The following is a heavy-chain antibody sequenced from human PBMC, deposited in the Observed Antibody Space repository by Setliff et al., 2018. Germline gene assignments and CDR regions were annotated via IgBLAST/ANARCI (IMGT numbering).Heavy chain of an antibody. CDR3: ASCHVGFAHDFNY. Sequence: PSETLSLTCTVSGGFIRDYYWNWIRQSPGKGLEWIGYIYYRGSPYYNPSLKSRVTMSIDSSKKQFSLKLSSVTATDTAVYYCASCHVGFAHDFNYWGQGTLVTVSS. D-gene: IGHD2-15*01. J-gene: IGHJ4*02. V-gene: IGHV4-59*04. CDR2: IYYRGSP. CDR1: GGFIRDYY.